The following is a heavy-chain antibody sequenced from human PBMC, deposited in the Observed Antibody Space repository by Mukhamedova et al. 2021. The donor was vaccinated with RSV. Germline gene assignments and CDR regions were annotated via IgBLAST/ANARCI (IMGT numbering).Heavy chain of an antibody. CDR2: INPSGGAT. D-gene: IGHD1-26*01. J-gene: IGHJ4*02. V-gene: IGHV1-2*02. CDR3: AXXXXSYSENFXY. Sequence: GQGLEWMGWINPSGGATYYAQKFQGRVTMTRDTSISTAYMELNRLXSDDTXVFYXAXXXXSYSENFXYWGQXXLVTVSS.